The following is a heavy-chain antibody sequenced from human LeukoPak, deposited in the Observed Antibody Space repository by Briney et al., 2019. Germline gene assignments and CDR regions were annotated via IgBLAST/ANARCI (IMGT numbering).Heavy chain of an antibody. Sequence: SETLSLTCTVSGDSVSSGDYYWSWIRQSPDKGLEWIGYIYYSGSTYYTPSLENRVTMSIDTSKNQFSLMLSSVTAADTAVYYCARGSGLRVITMVRGAPPDYWGQGTLVTVSS. D-gene: IGHD3-10*01. CDR2: IYYSGST. J-gene: IGHJ4*02. CDR3: ARGSGLRVITMVRGAPPDY. CDR1: GDSVSSGDYY. V-gene: IGHV4-30-4*01.